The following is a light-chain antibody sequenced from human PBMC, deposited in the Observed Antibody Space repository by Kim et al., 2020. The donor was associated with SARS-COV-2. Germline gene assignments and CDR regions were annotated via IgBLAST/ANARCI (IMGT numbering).Light chain of an antibody. CDR3: QNYDSAPRT. Sequence: DIQMTQSPSSLSASVGDRVTITCRASQGISSYLAWYQQQPWKVPKLLIYAASTVQSGVPSRFSGSGYGTDFTLTISSLQPEDVATYYCQNYDSAPRTFGGGTKVDIK. V-gene: IGKV1-27*01. J-gene: IGKJ4*01. CDR1: QGISSY. CDR2: AAS.